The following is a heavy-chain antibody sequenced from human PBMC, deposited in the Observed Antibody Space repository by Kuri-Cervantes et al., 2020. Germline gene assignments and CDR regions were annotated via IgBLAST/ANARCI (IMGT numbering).Heavy chain of an antibody. Sequence: ASVKVSCKASGYTFTSYGISWVRQAPGQGLEWMGWISAYNGNTNYAQKLQGRVTMTTDTSTSTAYMELRSLRSDDTAVYYCASCMTTVNYYYYYMDVWGKGTTVTDSS. V-gene: IGHV1-18*01. CDR2: ISAYNGNT. CDR1: GYTFTSYG. D-gene: IGHD4-17*01. J-gene: IGHJ6*03. CDR3: ASCMTTVNYYYYYMDV.